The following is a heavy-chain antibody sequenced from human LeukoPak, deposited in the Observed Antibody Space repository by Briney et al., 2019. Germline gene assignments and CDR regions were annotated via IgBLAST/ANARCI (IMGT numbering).Heavy chain of an antibody. V-gene: IGHV3-49*04. CDR3: ARPPSTLPAVIPDY. D-gene: IGHD2-2*01. J-gene: IGHJ4*02. CDR1: GFTFGDYA. CDR2: IRSKSYGGTT. Sequence: PGGSLRLSCTASGFTFGDYAMSWVRQAPGMGLEWVGFIRSKSYGGTTEYAASVKDRFTISRDDSKSVTYLQMNSLKTEDTAVYYCARPPSTLPAVIPDYWGQGTLVTVSS.